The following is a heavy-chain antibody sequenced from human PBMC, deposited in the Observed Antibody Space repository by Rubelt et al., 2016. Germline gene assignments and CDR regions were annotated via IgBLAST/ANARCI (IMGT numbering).Heavy chain of an antibody. CDR3: ARDERGIDY. CDR1: GFTVSSNY. CDR2: IYSGGST. Sequence: EVQLVESGGGLIQPGGSLRLSCAASGFTVSSNYMNWVRQAPGKGLEWISVIYSGGSTYYADSVKGRFTISRDNSRNTLYLQMNSLRVEDTAVYYCARDERGIDYWGQGTLVTVSS. V-gene: IGHV3-66*01. J-gene: IGHJ4*02.